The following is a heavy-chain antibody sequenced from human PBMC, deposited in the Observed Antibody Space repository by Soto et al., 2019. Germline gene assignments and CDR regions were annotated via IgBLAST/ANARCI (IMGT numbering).Heavy chain of an antibody. J-gene: IGHJ4*02. CDR2: INPRSGKT. V-gene: IGHV1-46*03. CDR1: GDTLSTYY. D-gene: IGHD3-22*01. CDR3: ARGVGYSDSSGYPFDY. Sequence: VQLVQSGAEVKRPGASVKISCKASGDTLSTYYMHWARQAPGQGLEWRGIINPRSGKTNYPQKCRGRVTMTRDTSTTTVYMELSTLRSEDTAMYYCARGVGYSDSSGYPFDYWGQGTLVTVSS.